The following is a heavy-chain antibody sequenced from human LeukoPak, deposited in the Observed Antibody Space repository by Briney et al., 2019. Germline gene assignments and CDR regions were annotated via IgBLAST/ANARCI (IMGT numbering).Heavy chain of an antibody. Sequence: PGGSLRLSCAASGFTFDDHGMNWVRQAPGKGLEWVSSISSSSSYIYYADSVKGRFTISRDNAKNSLYLQMNSLRAEDTAVYYCARARRYYDFWSGYYSWGQGTLVTVSS. CDR3: ARARRYYDFWSGYYS. V-gene: IGHV3-21*01. CDR1: GFTFDDHG. CDR2: ISSSSSYI. J-gene: IGHJ4*02. D-gene: IGHD3-3*01.